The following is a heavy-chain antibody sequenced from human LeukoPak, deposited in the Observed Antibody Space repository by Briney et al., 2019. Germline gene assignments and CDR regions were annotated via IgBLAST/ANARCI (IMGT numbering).Heavy chain of an antibody. Sequence: ASVKVSCKASGYTFTSYYMHWVRQAPGQELEWMGIINPSGGSTSYAQKFQGRVTMTRDTSTSTVYMELSSLRSEDTAVYYCASGEYCSSTSCSPRIDAFDIWGQGTMVTVSS. V-gene: IGHV1-46*01. CDR2: INPSGGST. D-gene: IGHD2-2*01. CDR1: GYTFTSYY. J-gene: IGHJ3*02. CDR3: ASGEYCSSTSCSPRIDAFDI.